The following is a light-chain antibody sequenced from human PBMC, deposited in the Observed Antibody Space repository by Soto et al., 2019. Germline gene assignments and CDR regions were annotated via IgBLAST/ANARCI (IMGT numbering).Light chain of an antibody. V-gene: IGKV3-15*01. Sequence: EIVMTQSPATLSVSPGERATLSCRASQSVNNNLAWYQQKPGQAPRLLLYGASARATGIPARFSGSGSGTEFTLTISSLQSEDFAVYYCQQYKTWPLTFGGGTKVEIK. J-gene: IGKJ4*01. CDR1: QSVNNN. CDR3: QQYKTWPLT. CDR2: GAS.